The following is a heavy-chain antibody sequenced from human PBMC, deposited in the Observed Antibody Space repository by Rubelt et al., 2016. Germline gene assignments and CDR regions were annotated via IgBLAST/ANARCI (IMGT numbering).Heavy chain of an antibody. J-gene: IGHJ1*01. CDR3: AIQAAGSYYDYFQH. CDR2: IGEGGRRT. D-gene: IGHD1-26*01. CDR1: GFSFNTYK. Sequence: PGGSLRLSCEASGFSFNTYKMNWVRQAPGKGLEWVSSIGEGGRRTYYADSAKGRFTISRDNSKNTLYLQMNSLRAEDTAVYYCAIQAAGSYYDYFQHWGQGTLVTVSS. V-gene: IGHV3-23*01.